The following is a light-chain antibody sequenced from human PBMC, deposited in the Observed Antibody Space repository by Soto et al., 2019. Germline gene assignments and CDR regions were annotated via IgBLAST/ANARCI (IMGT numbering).Light chain of an antibody. J-gene: IGLJ2*01. CDR2: DND. Sequence: QSVLTQPPSVSAAAGLNVTMSCSGSSSNIGNNYVSWYQQLPGTAPKLLVYDNDKRPSGIPDRFSGSKSGTSATLGITGLQTGDEAYYYCGTWDSSLSAGIFGGGTKLTV. V-gene: IGLV1-51*01. CDR3: GTWDSSLSAGI. CDR1: SSNIGNNY.